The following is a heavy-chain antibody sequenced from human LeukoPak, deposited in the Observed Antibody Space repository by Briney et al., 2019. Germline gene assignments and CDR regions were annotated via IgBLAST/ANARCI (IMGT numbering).Heavy chain of an antibody. Sequence: PGGSLRLSCAASGFTFSSYGMHWVRQAPGKGLEWVAFIRYDGSNKHYADSVKGRFTISRDNSKNTLYLQLNSLRAEDTAVYYCAKDPSVYGYLDYWGQGTLVTVSS. D-gene: IGHD3-10*01. V-gene: IGHV3-30*02. CDR3: AKDPSVYGYLDY. CDR1: GFTFSSYG. J-gene: IGHJ4*02. CDR2: IRYDGSNK.